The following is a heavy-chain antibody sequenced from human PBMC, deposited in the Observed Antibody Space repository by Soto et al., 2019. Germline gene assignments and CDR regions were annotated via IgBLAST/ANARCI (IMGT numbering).Heavy chain of an antibody. Sequence: QVPLVQSGAEVKKPGSSVKVSCKAPGGNFSSNGIRWVRQAPGQGLEFMGGIIPTFGTTNYAHKFRGRVTFTADESTGTAYMELSSLRSDDTAVYFCAGASDSTWYNWLDPWGQGTLVTVSS. V-gene: IGHV1-69*01. J-gene: IGHJ5*02. D-gene: IGHD5-18*01. CDR2: IIPTFGTT. CDR1: GGNFSSNG. CDR3: AGASDSTWYNWLDP.